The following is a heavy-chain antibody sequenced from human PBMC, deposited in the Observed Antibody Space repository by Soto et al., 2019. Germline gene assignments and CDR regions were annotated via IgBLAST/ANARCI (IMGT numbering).Heavy chain of an antibody. J-gene: IGHJ4*02. D-gene: IGHD6-13*01. CDR2: IWYDGSNK. V-gene: IGHV3-33*01. CDR3: ARPKQPGIAEAVIFDY. Sequence: QVQLVESGGGVVQPGRSLRLSCAASGFTFSSYGMHWVRQAPGKGLEWVAVIWYDGSNKYYADSVKGRFTISRDNSKNTLYLQMNSLRAEDMAVYYCARPKQPGIAEAVIFDYWGQGTLVTVSS. CDR1: GFTFSSYG.